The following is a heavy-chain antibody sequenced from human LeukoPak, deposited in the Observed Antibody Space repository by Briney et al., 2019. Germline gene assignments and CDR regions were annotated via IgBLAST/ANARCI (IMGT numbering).Heavy chain of an antibody. Sequence: PSETLSLTCTVSGGSISSGDYYWSWIRQPPGKGLEWIGYIYYSGSTYYNPSLKSRVTISVDTSKTQFSLKLSSVTAADTAVYYCARGLRYFDWLLSASWFDPWGQGTLVTVSS. CDR1: GGSISSGDYY. V-gene: IGHV4-30-4*01. D-gene: IGHD3-9*01. CDR2: IYYSGST. J-gene: IGHJ5*02. CDR3: ARGLRYFDWLLSASWFDP.